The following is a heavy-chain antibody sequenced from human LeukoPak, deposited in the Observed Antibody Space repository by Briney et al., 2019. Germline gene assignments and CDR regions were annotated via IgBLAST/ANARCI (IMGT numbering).Heavy chain of an antibody. CDR1: GYPFTIYS. V-gene: IGHV3-21*01. Sequence: GGSLRLSCADSGYPFTIYSMNCVPHAPQKGLDCVSPTSSSSIMIHYADSVKGRFTISRDTDTTSLSLQMNSLRAEDAAVYYCARDAVPAAKRWFDAWGEGSLVTASS. D-gene: IGHD2-2*01. CDR2: TSSSSIMI. J-gene: IGHJ5*02. CDR3: ARDAVPAAKRWFDA.